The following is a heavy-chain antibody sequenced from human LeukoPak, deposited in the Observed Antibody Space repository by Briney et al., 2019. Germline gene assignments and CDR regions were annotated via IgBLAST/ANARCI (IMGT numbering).Heavy chain of an antibody. CDR2: IWHDGSND. D-gene: IGHD3-22*01. CDR3: AKVTGDYYDTSGAFDY. Sequence: GRSLSLSCTASGFIFSSYGMHWVRQAPGKGLEWVARIWHDGSNDDYADSVKGRFTICRDNSKNTLYLQMNSLRAEDTAIYHCAKVTGDYYDTSGAFDYWGQGTLVTVPA. CDR1: GFIFSSYG. J-gene: IGHJ4*02. V-gene: IGHV3-33*06.